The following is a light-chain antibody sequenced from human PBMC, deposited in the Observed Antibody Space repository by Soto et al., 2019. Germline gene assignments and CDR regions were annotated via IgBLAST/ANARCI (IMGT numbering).Light chain of an antibody. CDR2: DAS. Sequence: DIQLTQSPSFLYASVGDRVTITARASQGISTYLAWYQQRPGKAPKLLIYDASTLESGVPSRFSGSGSGTDFTLTISSLQPEDVATYYCQKYNSALIFTFGPGTKVDIK. V-gene: IGKV1-27*01. J-gene: IGKJ3*01. CDR1: QGISTY. CDR3: QKYNSALIFT.